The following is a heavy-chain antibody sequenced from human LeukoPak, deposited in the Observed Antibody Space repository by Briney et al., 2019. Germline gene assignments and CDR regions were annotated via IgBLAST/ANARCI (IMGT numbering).Heavy chain of an antibody. CDR1: GYTFTGYY. D-gene: IGHD6-19*01. J-gene: IGHJ4*02. CDR3: ARGPLHDSGWYGGYYFDY. CDR2: INPNSGGT. Sequence: GASVKVSCKASGYTFTGYYMHWVRQAPGQGLEWMGWINPNSGGTNYAQKFQGRVTMTRDTSISTAYMELSRLRSDDTAVYYCARGPLHDSGWYGGYYFDYWGQGTLVTVSS. V-gene: IGHV1-2*02.